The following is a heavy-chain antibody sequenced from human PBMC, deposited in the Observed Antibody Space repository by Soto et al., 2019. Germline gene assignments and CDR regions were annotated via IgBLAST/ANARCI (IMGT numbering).Heavy chain of an antibody. CDR3: ARGGRGYYDSSGVDY. J-gene: IGHJ4*02. Sequence: ASVKVSCKASGYTFTSYYMHWVRQAPGQGLEWMGIINPSGGSTSYAQKFQGRVTMTRDTSTSTVYMELSSLRSEDTAVYYCARGGRGYYDSSGVDYWGQGTLVTVSS. D-gene: IGHD3-22*01. CDR2: INPSGGST. V-gene: IGHV1-46*01. CDR1: GYTFTSYY.